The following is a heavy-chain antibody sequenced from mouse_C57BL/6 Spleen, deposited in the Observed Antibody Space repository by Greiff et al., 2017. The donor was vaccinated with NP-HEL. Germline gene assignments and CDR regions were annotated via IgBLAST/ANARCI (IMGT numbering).Heavy chain of an antibody. V-gene: IGHV1-52*01. Sequence: QVQLQQPGAELVRPGSSVKLSCKASGYTFTSYWMHWVKQRPIQGLEWIGNIDPSDSETHYNQKFKDKATLTVDKSSSTAYMQLSSLTSEDSAVYYCARGGYYGITGAMDYWGQGTSVTVSS. CDR1: GYTFTSYW. CDR2: IDPSDSET. CDR3: ARGGYYGITGAMDY. J-gene: IGHJ4*01. D-gene: IGHD2-1*01.